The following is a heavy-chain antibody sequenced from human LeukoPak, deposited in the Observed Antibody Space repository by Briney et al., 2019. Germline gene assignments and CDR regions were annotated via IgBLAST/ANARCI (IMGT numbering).Heavy chain of an antibody. V-gene: IGHV3-48*04. CDR1: GFTFSSYS. CDR2: ISSSGSTI. J-gene: IGHJ4*02. CDR3: ARVLDYYFDY. D-gene: IGHD2-2*03. Sequence: GGSLRLSCAASGFTFSSYSMNWVRQAPGKGLEWVSYISSSGSTIYYADSVKGRFTISRDNAKNSLYLQMNSLRAEDTAVYYCARVLDYYFDYWGQGTLVTVSS.